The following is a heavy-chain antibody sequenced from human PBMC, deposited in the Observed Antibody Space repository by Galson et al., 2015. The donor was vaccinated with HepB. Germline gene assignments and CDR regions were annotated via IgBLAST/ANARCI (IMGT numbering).Heavy chain of an antibody. D-gene: IGHD3-10*01. Sequence: SLRLSCAASGFTFSSYAMSWVRQAPGKGLEWVSAISGSGGSTYYADSVKGRFTISRDNSKNTLYLQMNSLRAEDTAVYYCAKDSRSMVRGVIMSPHDYWGQGTLVTVSS. CDR3: AKDSRSMVRGVIMSPHDY. CDR1: GFTFSSYA. J-gene: IGHJ4*02. V-gene: IGHV3-23*01. CDR2: ISGSGGST.